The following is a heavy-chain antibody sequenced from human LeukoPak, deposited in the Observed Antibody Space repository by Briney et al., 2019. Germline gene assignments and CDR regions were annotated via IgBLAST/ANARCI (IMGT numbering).Heavy chain of an antibody. CDR2: ISAYNGNT. J-gene: IGHJ4*02. D-gene: IGHD6-19*01. V-gene: IGHV1-18*01. CDR3: ARGMESRAVANEFDY. Sequence: ASVKVSCKASGYTFTSYGISWVRQAPGQGREGRGGISAYNGNTNYAQKLQGRVTMTTDTSTSTAYMELRSLRSDDTAVYYCARGMESRAVANEFDYWGQGTLVTVSS. CDR1: GYTFTSYG.